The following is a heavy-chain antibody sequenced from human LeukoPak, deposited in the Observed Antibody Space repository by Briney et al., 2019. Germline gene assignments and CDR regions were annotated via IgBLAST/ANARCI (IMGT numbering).Heavy chain of an antibody. CDR3: TRAALYQLLDTYFDY. CDR1: GFTFGDYA. V-gene: IGHV3-49*04. Sequence: GGSLRLSCTASGFTFGDYAMSWVRQAPGKGLEWVGFIRSKAYGGTTEYAASEKGRFTISRDDSKSIAYLQMNSLKTEDTAVYYCTRAALYQLLDTYFDYWGQGTLVTVSS. CDR2: IRSKAYGGTT. J-gene: IGHJ4*02. D-gene: IGHD2-2*01.